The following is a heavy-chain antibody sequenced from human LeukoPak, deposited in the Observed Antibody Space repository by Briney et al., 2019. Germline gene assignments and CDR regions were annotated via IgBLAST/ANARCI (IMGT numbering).Heavy chain of an antibody. CDR1: GYSXTSYW. V-gene: IGHV5-51*01. CDR3: ARQGPYSSSSRNRAFDI. CDR2: IYPGDSDT. D-gene: IGHD6-6*01. J-gene: IGHJ3*02. Sequence: SLKIXCKGSGYSXTSYWIGWVRQVPGKGLEWMGIIYPGDSDTRYSPSFQGQVTISADKSISTAYLQWSSLKASDTAMYYCARQGPYSSSSRNRAFDIWGQGTMVTVSS.